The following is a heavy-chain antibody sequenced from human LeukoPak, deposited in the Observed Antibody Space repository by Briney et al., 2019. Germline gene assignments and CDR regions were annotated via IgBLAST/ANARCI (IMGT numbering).Heavy chain of an antibody. V-gene: IGHV3-7*01. CDR2: INQDGSEK. CDR3: ARDGGVSGFDLLDY. J-gene: IGHJ4*02. Sequence: GGSLRLSCAASGFTFSSLWMTWVRQAPGKGLEWVTNINQDGSEKYYVDSVKGRFTISRDSAKNSVYLQMNSLRVEDTAVYYCARDGGVSGFDLLDYWGQGTLVTVSS. D-gene: IGHD5-12*01. CDR1: GFTFSSLW.